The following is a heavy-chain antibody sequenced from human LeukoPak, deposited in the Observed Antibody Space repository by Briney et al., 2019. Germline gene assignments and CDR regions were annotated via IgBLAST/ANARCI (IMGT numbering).Heavy chain of an antibody. CDR2: INHSGST. CDR1: GGSFSGYY. J-gene: IGHJ4*02. Sequence: NPSETLSLTCAVYGGSFSGYYWSWIRQPPGKGLGWIGEINHSGSTNYNPSLKSRVTISVDTSKNQFSLKLSSVTAADTAVYYCATFQNRPDWGQGTLVTVSS. CDR3: ATFQNRPD. V-gene: IGHV4-34*01.